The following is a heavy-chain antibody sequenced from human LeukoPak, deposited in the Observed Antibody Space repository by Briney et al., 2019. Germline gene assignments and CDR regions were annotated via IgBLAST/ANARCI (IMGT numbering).Heavy chain of an antibody. CDR2: ISPSGGSP. J-gene: IGHJ6*02. CDR1: VYTVTNYY. CDR3: ARGTDYYYYYVMDV. Sequence: ASVKVSCKASVYTVTNYYMHWVGQAPGHGLEWMGMISPSGGSPTYAQRFQGRVSMTSDTSTSTIYMEVSSPRSEDTAVYYCARGTDYYYYYVMDVWGRGTTVTVSS. V-gene: IGHV1-46*01.